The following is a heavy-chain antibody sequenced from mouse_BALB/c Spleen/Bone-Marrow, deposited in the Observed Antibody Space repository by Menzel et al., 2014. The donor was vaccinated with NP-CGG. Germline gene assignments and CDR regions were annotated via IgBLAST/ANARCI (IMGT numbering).Heavy chain of an antibody. CDR2: ISYSGIT. CDR1: GDCLTSGY. V-gene: IGHV3-8*02. D-gene: IGHD2-3*01. CDR3: ATYDGYYFDY. Sequence: VHIKEARPELVKPSPKLSLTLSYTGDCLTSGYLNWLRKFPGNKLEYMGYISYSGITYYSPSLKSRISITRDTSKNQYYLQLNSVTTEDTATYYCATYDGYYFDYWRQGTTLPFSS. J-gene: IGHJ2*01.